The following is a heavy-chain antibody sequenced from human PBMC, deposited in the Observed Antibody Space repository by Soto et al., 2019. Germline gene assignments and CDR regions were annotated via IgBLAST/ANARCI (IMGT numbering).Heavy chain of an antibody. CDR2: INHSGST. Sequence: LSLTCAVYGGSFSGYYWSWIRQPPGKGLEWIGEINHSGSTNYNPSLKSRVTISIDTSKNQFSLKLSSVTAADTAVYYCASGGAGLRYSIDYWGQGTLVTVSS. D-gene: IGHD1-1*01. J-gene: IGHJ4*02. V-gene: IGHV4-34*01. CDR1: GGSFSGYY. CDR3: ASGGAGLRYSIDY.